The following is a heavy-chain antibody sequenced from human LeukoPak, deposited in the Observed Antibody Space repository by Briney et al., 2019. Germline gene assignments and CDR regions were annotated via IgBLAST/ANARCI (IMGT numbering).Heavy chain of an antibody. J-gene: IGHJ2*01. D-gene: IGHD2-2*02. Sequence: SETLSLTCTVSDGSISSYFWSWIRQPPGKGLEWIGHIYYSGSTNYNPSLKSRVTISVDTSKNQFSLKLSSVTAADTAVYYCARGPPIVVVPAAIYWYFDLWGRGTLVTVSS. CDR2: IYYSGST. CDR1: DGSISSYF. V-gene: IGHV4-59*01. CDR3: ARGPPIVVVPAAIYWYFDL.